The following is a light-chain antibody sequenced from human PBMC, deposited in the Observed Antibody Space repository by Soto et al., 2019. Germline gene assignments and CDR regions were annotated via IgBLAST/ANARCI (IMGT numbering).Light chain of an antibody. CDR2: SAS. CDR1: QSISKY. J-gene: IGKJ4*01. Sequence: DIQMTQSPSSLSASVGDRVTITCRASQSISKYLNWYQQKPGKAPKLLMYSASSLLSGVPSRFSGTGSGTDFTLTISSLXXXXXXXYYCQQSNSVPFTFGGGTAVEIE. CDR3: QQSNSVPFT. V-gene: IGKV1-39*01.